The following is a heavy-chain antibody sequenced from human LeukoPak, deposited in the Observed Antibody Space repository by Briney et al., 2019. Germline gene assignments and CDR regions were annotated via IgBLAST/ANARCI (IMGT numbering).Heavy chain of an antibody. V-gene: IGHV4-39*07. J-gene: IGHJ4*02. D-gene: IGHD5-12*01. CDR1: GGSISSSSYY. CDR3: ARYHNGYDDY. CDR2: IYYSGNT. Sequence: SETLSLTCTVSGGSISSSSYYWGWIRQPPGKGLEWIGSIYYSGNTYYNPSLKSRVTISTDMSKNQFSLKLSSVTAADTALYYCARYHNGYDDYWGQGTLVTVSS.